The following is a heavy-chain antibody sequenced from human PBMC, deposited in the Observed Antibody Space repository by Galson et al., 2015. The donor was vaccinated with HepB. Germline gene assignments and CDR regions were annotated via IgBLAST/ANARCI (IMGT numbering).Heavy chain of an antibody. Sequence: SVKASCKASGYIFSNYALNWVREAPGQGLEWMGWINTDTGKSTYAQGFTGRFVFSLDTSVTTTYLQISSLKAEDTAVYYCARSPYYGSGNHYNAWFDTWGQGTLVTVSS. CDR3: ARSPYYGSGNHYNAWFDT. D-gene: IGHD3-10*01. CDR1: GYIFSNYA. CDR2: INTDTGKS. V-gene: IGHV7-4-1*02. J-gene: IGHJ5*02.